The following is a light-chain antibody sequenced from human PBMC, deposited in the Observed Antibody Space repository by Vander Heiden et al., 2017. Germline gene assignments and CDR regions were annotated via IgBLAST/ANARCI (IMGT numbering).Light chain of an antibody. J-gene: IGLJ2*01. CDR1: KLGDEY. Sequence: SYELTQPPSVYVSPGQTASITCSGDKLGDEYACWYQQKPGQSPVLVIYQDNKRPSGIPERFSGSNSGNTATLTISGTQAMDEADYYCQAWDSSTVVFGGGTKLTVL. V-gene: IGLV3-1*01. CDR2: QDN. CDR3: QAWDSSTVV.